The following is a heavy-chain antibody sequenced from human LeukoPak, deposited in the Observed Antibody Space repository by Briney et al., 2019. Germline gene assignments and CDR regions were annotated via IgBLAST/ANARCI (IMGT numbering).Heavy chain of an antibody. CDR2: IRYDGSNK. CDR3: ARESATMIVVVIPHFDY. J-gene: IGHJ4*02. V-gene: IGHV3-30*02. CDR1: GFTFSSYG. Sequence: GGSLRLSCAASGFTFSSYGMHWVRQAPGKGLEWVAFIRYDGSNKYYADSVKGRFTISRDNSKNTLYLQMNSLRAEDTAVYYCARESATMIVVVIPHFDYWGQGTLVTVSS. D-gene: IGHD3-22*01.